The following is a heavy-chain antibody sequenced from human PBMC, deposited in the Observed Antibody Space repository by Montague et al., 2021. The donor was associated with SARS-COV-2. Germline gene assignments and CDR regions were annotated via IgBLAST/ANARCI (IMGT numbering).Heavy chain of an antibody. CDR3: ARGLVGWFDP. CDR1: GGSISSSSYY. V-gene: IGHV4-39*01. Sequence: SETLSLTCTVSGGSISSSSYYWGWIRQPPGKGLEWIGSFYYSGSTSYNPSLKSRVTISVDTSKNQFSLKLSSVTAADTAVYYCARGLVGWFDPWGQGTLVTVSS. CDR2: FYYSGST. D-gene: IGHD3/OR15-3a*01. J-gene: IGHJ5*02.